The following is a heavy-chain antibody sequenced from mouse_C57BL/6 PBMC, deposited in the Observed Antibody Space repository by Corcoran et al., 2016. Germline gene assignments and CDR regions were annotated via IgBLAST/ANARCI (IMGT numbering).Heavy chain of an antibody. V-gene: IGHV9-3*01. CDR1: GYTFTTYG. CDR3: VRDSNWYFDV. Sequence: QIQLVQSGPELKKPGETVKSSCKASGYTFTTYGMSWVKQTPGKGLKWVGWINTYSGVPTYADDFKGRFAFSLETSASTAYLQINNLKNEDTATYFCVRDSNWYFDVWGTGTTVTVSS. J-gene: IGHJ1*03. CDR2: INTYSGVP. D-gene: IGHD2-5*01.